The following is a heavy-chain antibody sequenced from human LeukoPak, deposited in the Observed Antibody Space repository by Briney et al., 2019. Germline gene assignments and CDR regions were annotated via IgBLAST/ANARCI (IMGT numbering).Heavy chain of an antibody. CDR1: GFTFSSYA. CDR3: ARRMGYCSSTSCYGNGGYFGY. D-gene: IGHD2-2*01. CDR2: ISGSGGST. J-gene: IGHJ4*02. Sequence: GGSLRLSCAASGFTFSSYAMSWVRQAPGKGLEWVSAISGSGGSTYYADSVKGRFTISRDNSKNTLYLQMNSLRAEDTAVYYCARRMGYCSSTSCYGNGGYFGYWGQGTLVTVSS. V-gene: IGHV3-23*01.